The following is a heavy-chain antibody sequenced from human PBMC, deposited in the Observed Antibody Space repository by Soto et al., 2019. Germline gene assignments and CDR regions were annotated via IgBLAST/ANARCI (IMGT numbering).Heavy chain of an antibody. CDR2: ISSSSSTI. J-gene: IGHJ5*02. CDR3: ARPVVGANSLILVDNWFDP. V-gene: IGHV3-48*01. Sequence: GGSLRLSCAASGFTFSSYSMNWVRQAPGKGLEWVSYISSSSSTIYYADSVKGRFTISRDNAKNSLYLQMNSLRAEDTAVYYCARPVVGANSLILVDNWFDPWGQGTLVTVSS. D-gene: IGHD1-26*01. CDR1: GFTFSSYS.